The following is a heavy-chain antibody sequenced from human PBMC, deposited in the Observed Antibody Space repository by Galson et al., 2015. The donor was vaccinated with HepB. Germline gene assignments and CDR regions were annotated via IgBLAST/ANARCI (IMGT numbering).Heavy chain of an antibody. Sequence: SVKVSCKASGYSFTTYSMHWVRQAPGQSLEWMGCINAYNDNTHYAQKFQGRVTMTTETSTSTVYMELRSLTSDDTAVYYCAREPRGARGSVYYYYMDVWGKGTTVTVSS. V-gene: IGHV1-3*01. J-gene: IGHJ6*03. CDR2: INAYNDNT. CDR3: AREPRGARGSVYYYYMDV. D-gene: IGHD3-10*01. CDR1: GYSFTTYS.